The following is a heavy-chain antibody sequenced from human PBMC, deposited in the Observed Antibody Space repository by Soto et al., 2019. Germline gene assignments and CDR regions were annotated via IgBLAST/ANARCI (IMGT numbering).Heavy chain of an antibody. CDR3: ARDSGAKLSSS. J-gene: IGHJ4*02. CDR2: IVPIYRTA. D-gene: IGHD6-13*01. Sequence: SVKVSCKSSGGTFSSYRFNWVRQARGQGLEWLGGIVPIYRTADYAQKFQGRVTITADESTRTVYMELSSLKSQDTALYYCARDSGAKLSSSWGQGTLVTVSS. V-gene: IGHV1-69*13. CDR1: GGTFSSYR.